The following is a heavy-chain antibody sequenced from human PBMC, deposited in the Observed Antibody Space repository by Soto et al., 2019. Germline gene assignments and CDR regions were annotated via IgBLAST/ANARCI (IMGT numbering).Heavy chain of an antibody. CDR2: FDPEDGET. CDR3: ATERVSSFNSGYAEGYYYYGMDV. V-gene: IGHV1-24*01. J-gene: IGHJ6*02. Sequence: ASVKVSCKVSGYTLTELSMHWVRQAPGKGLEWMGVFDPEDGETIYAQKFQGRVTMTEDTSTDTAYMELSSLRSEDTAVYYCATERVSSFNSGYAEGYYYYGMDVWGQGTTVTVSS. CDR1: GYTLTELS. D-gene: IGHD5-12*01.